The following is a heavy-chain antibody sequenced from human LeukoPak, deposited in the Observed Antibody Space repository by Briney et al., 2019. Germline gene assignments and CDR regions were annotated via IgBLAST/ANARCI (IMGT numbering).Heavy chain of an antibody. CDR2: IYYSGST. Sequence: SQTLSLTCTVSGGSISSGGYYWSWIRQHPGKGLEWIGYIYYSGSTYYNPSLKSRVTISVGTSKNQFSLKLSSVTAADTAVYYCARCPHYYDSSGYYRDAFDIWGQGTMVTVSS. V-gene: IGHV4-31*03. D-gene: IGHD3-22*01. J-gene: IGHJ3*02. CDR3: ARCPHYYDSSGYYRDAFDI. CDR1: GGSISSGGYY.